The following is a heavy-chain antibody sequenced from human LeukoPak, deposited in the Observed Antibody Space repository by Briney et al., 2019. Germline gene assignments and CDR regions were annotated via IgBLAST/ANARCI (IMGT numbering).Heavy chain of an antibody. CDR3: ARDGDSSGPLDY. CDR1: GDSVSSNSAA. Sequence: SQTLSLTCAISGDSVSSNSAAWNWIRQSPSRGLERLRRTYYRPKWYNDYAVSVKSRITINPDTSKNQFSLQLNSVTPEDTAVYYCARDGDSSGPLDYWGQGTLVTVSS. V-gene: IGHV6-1*01. D-gene: IGHD6-19*01. CDR2: TYYRPKWYN. J-gene: IGHJ4*02.